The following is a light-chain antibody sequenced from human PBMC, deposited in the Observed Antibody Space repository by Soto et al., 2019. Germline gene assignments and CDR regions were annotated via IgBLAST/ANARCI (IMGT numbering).Light chain of an antibody. CDR2: DAS. Sequence: EIVLTQSPVTLSLSPGERATLSCRASQSVGSYLAWYQQTPGQAPRLLIYDASNRATGIPARFTGSGSGTDFTLTISSLEPEDFAVYYCQQRSNWPLTFGGGTKVEIK. CDR1: QSVGSY. CDR3: QQRSNWPLT. J-gene: IGKJ4*01. V-gene: IGKV3-11*01.